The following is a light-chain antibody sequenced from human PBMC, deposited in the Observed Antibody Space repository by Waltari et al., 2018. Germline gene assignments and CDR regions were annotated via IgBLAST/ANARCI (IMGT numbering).Light chain of an antibody. J-gene: IGLJ2*01. CDR1: SSDVDAYNY. V-gene: IGLV2-14*03. CDR3: SSYTSVNTVV. CDR2: DVS. Sequence: QSALTQPASVSGSPGQSITISCTGSSSDVDAYNYVSWYQHHPGKAPQLIISDVSDRPSGVSDRFSGSKSGNTASLSISGLRADDEANYYCSSYTSVNTVVFGGGTKVTVL.